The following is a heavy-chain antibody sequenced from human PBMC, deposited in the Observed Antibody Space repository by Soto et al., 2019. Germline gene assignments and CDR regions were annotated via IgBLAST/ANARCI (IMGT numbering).Heavy chain of an antibody. D-gene: IGHD2-15*01. V-gene: IGHV3-48*01. CDR2: ISSSSSTI. CDR3: ARTNRILDGFDI. J-gene: IGHJ3*02. Sequence: GGSLRLSCAAAGVTFSSNDMNWVRQAPGKGLEWVSYISSSSSTIYYADSVRGRFTISRDNAKNSLYLQMNSLRAEDTAVYYCARTNRILDGFDIWGQGTMVTVSS. CDR1: GVTFSSND.